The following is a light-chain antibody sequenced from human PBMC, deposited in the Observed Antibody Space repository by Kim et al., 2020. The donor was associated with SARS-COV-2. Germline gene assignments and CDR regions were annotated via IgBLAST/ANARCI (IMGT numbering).Light chain of an antibody. J-gene: IGLJ2*01. CDR3: QAWDRSSDHVV. CDR1: DIGRKS. V-gene: IGLV3-21*04. CDR2: YNT. Sequence: SYELTQPPSVSVAPGKTAIITCGGNDIGRKSVHWYQEKPGQAPVMVIYYNTDRPSGIPERVSGSNSGNTATLTINRVEAGDEAHYYSQAWDRSSDHVVFG.